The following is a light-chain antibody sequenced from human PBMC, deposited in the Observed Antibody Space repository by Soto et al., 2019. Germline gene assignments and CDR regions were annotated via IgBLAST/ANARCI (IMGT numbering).Light chain of an antibody. Sequence: IVMTQSPATLSVSPGERVTLSCMASQSVSSNLAWFQQRPGQVPRRLIYGASNRATDIPARFSGSGSGTDFALTISSVEPEDLAVYYCQQRSNWPRTFGQGTKVDIK. CDR1: QSVSSN. CDR2: GAS. CDR3: QQRSNWPRT. V-gene: IGKV3-11*01. J-gene: IGKJ1*01.